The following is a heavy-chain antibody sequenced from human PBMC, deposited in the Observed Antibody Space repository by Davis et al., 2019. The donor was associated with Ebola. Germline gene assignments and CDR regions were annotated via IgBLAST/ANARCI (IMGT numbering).Heavy chain of an antibody. CDR1: GYTFTSYD. D-gene: IGHD3-10*01. CDR2: MNPNSGNT. Sequence: AASVKVSCKASGYTFTSYDINWVRQATGQGLEWMGWMNPNSGNTGYALKFQGRVTMTRNTSISTAYMELSSLRSEDTAVYYCARDVLWFGELSGMDVWGQGTTVTVSS. V-gene: IGHV1-8*01. CDR3: ARDVLWFGELSGMDV. J-gene: IGHJ6*02.